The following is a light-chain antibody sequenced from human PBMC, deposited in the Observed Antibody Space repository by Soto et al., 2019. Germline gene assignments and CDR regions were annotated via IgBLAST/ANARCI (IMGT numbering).Light chain of an antibody. CDR3: KSSLVSYTT. J-gene: IGKJ1*01. CDR2: KAS. Sequence: DILMTQSPSTLSASVGDTVAITCRASQTISSWVAWYQQKPGRAPKLLIYKASSLESGVPSRFSCSGSGTEFTLTISSLLSHVFATHQWKSSLVSYTTLGQATK. V-gene: IGKV1-5*03. CDR1: QTISSW.